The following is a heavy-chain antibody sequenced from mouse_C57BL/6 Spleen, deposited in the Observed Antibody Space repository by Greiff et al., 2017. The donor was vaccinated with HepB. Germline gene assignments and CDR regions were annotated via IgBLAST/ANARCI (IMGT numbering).Heavy chain of an antibody. CDR2: ISNLAYSI. CDR3: ARGGAMDY. Sequence: DVMLVESGGGLVQPGGSLKLSCAASGFTFSDYGMAWVRQAPRKGPEWVAFISNLAYSIYYADTVTGRFTISRENAKNTLYLEMSSLRSEDTAMYYCARGGAMDYWGQGTSVTVSS. CDR1: GFTFSDYG. V-gene: IGHV5-15*01. J-gene: IGHJ4*01.